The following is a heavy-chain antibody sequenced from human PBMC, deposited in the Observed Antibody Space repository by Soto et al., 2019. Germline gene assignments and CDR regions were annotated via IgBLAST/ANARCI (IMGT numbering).Heavy chain of an antibody. D-gene: IGHD3-3*02. CDR2: INAGSGNT. Sequence: QAQLVQSGAEMKKPGASVKVSCKAAGYTFSTYTMNWVRQAPGQSLEWMGWINAGSGNTKYSQNFQGRVSITRDTSASTVYMELTGLKSEDTAMYYWARDTETLGPRANDALDIWGQGTMVTVSS. CDR1: GYTFSTYT. V-gene: IGHV1-3*01. CDR3: ARDTETLGPRANDALDI. J-gene: IGHJ3*02.